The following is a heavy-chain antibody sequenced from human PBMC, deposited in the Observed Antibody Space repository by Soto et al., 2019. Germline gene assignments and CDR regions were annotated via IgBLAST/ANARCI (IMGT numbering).Heavy chain of an antibody. CDR3: ARDIILEPAASNWFDP. J-gene: IGHJ5*02. V-gene: IGHV1-8*01. D-gene: IGHD2-2*01. CDR2: MNPKSGNT. Sequence: QVQLVQSGAEVKKPGASVRVSCKASGYAFIYHNINWVRQATGQGLEWMGWMNPKSGNTGYAQKFQGRVTMTRSTSISTAYMELTSLTSEDTAVYYCARDIILEPAASNWFDPWGQGTLVTVSS. CDR1: GYAFIYHN.